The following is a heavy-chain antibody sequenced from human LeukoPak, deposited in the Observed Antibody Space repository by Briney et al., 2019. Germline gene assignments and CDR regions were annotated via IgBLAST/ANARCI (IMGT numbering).Heavy chain of an antibody. CDR3: AKGSNWGWGYYFDY. V-gene: IGHV3-23*01. CDR1: GFTFKNYG. CDR2: ISGSGGSK. D-gene: IGHD7-27*01. J-gene: IGHJ4*02. Sequence: QLGESLKISCAASGFTFKNYGMSWVRQAPGKGLEWVSGISGSGGSKYYADSVKGRFTISRDNSKNMLYLQMNSLRAEDTAVYYCAKGSNWGWGYYFDYWGQGTLVTVSS.